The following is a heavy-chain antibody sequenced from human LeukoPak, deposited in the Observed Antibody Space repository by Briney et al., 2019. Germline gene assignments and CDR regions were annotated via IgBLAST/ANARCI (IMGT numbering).Heavy chain of an antibody. V-gene: IGHV1-18*01. D-gene: IGHD3-9*01. CDR1: GYTFTSYG. J-gene: IGHJ4*02. CDR3: ARDRRYFDWLSNSYFDY. Sequence: ASVKVSCKASGYTFTSYGISWVRQAPGQGLEWMGWISAYNGNTNYAQKLQGRVTMTTDTSTSTAYMELRSLRSDDTAVYYCARDRRYFDWLSNSYFDYWGQGTLVTVPS. CDR2: ISAYNGNT.